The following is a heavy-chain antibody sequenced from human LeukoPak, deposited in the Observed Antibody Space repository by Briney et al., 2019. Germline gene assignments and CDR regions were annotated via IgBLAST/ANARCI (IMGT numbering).Heavy chain of an antibody. CDR1: GFTFTTYW. D-gene: IGHD1-1*01. V-gene: IGHV3-7*03. CDR2: IKQDGTEK. CDR3: AKVDVRGYMYGFDF. Sequence: GGSLRLSCTASGFTFTTYWMSWVRHPPGRGLEWVANIKQDGTEKYYVDSVKGRFTISRDNAKNSLYLQMNSLRVEDTALYYCAKVDVRGYMYGFDFWGQGTLVTVSS. J-gene: IGHJ4*02.